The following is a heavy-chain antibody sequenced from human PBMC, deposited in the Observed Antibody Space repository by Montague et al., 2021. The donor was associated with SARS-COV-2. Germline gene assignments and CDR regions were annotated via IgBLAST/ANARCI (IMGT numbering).Heavy chain of an antibody. CDR2: IFYTGSK. D-gene: IGHD2-15*01. V-gene: IGHV4-59*01. CDR3: ARAQNICFIANCVNYFDL. CDR1: GGSTSNYY. J-gene: IGHJ4*02. Sequence: SETLSLTCSVSGGSTSNYYWTCIRQSPGKGLQWMGYIFYTGSKEFNPSLKTRVSMSLDASKNHFSLRLSAVTAADTARYYCARAQNICFIANCVNYFDLWGLGALVTVSS.